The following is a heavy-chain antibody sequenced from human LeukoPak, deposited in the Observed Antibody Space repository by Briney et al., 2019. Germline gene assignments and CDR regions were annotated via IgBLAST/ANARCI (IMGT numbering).Heavy chain of an antibody. D-gene: IGHD5-12*01. CDR2: IKHDGSEK. Sequence: GGSVRLSCAASGFTFSSYWMSWVRQAPGKGLEWVANIKHDGSEKYYVASVKGRFTISKDNAKNSVFLQMNDLRGEDTAVYYCVKGRGGYVKYKTFDYWGQGTLVTVSS. V-gene: IGHV3-7*01. CDR1: GFTFSSYW. CDR3: VKGRGGYVKYKTFDY. J-gene: IGHJ4*02.